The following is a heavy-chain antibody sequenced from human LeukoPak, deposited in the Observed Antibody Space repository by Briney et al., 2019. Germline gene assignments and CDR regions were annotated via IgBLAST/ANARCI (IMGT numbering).Heavy chain of an antibody. CDR2: IYHSGST. D-gene: IGHD3-22*01. V-gene: IGHV4-30-2*01. CDR3: ASGRIYYDGSVYYHY. CDR1: GGSISSGGYS. J-gene: IGHJ4*02. Sequence: SETLSLTCAVSGGSISSGGYSWSWIRQPPGKGLEWIGYIYHSGSTYYNPSLKSRVTISVDRSRNQFSLKLSSVTAADTAVYYCASGRIYYDGSVYYHYWGQETLVTVSS.